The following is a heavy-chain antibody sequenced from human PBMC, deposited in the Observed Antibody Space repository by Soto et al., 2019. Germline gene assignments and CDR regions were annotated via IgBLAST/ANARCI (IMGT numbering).Heavy chain of an antibody. J-gene: IGHJ4*02. CDR2: ISWDGEK. CDR3: APRRGDLLTGHYYFDY. V-gene: IGHV2-5*02. Sequence: QITLKESGPTLVKPTQTLTLTCTFSGFSLNTRGVGVGWIRQPPGKALEWLALISWDGEKRYSPSLKSRLTITKDSSENQVVLTMTNMDPVDTATYYCAPRRGDLLTGHYYFDYWGQGPLVTVSS. D-gene: IGHD3-9*01. CDR1: GFSLNTRGVG.